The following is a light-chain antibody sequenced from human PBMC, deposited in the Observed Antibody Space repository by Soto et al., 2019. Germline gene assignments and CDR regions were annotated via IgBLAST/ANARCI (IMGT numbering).Light chain of an antibody. V-gene: IGLV2-14*03. CDR3: SSYVL. Sequence: QPVLTQPASVSGSPGQSITISCTGTSSDIGASDYVSWYQQHPDKAPKLIIYNVNYRPSGVSSRFSGSKSGNTASLTISGLQAEDEADYFCSSYVLFGGGTKLTVL. J-gene: IGLJ2*01. CDR1: SSDIGASDY. CDR2: NVN.